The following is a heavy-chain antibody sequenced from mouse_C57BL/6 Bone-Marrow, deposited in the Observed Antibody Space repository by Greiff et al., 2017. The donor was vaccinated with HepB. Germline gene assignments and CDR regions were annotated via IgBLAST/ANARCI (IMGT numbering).Heavy chain of an antibody. CDR2: IYPGSGST. CDR3: ERWKLLRYWYLDV. D-gene: IGHD1-1*01. V-gene: IGHV1-55*01. J-gene: IGHJ1*03. CDR1: GYTFTSYW. Sequence: QVQLMESGAELVKPGASVKMSCKASGYTFTSYWITWVKQRPGQGLEWIGDIYPGSGSTNYNEKFKSKATLTVDTSSSTPSMHLSSLTSEDSAVYFCERWKLLRYWYLDVGGRGTTDTVSS.